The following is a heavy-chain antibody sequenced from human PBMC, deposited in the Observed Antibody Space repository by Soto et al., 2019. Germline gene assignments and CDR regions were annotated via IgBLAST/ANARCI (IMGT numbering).Heavy chain of an antibody. Sequence: RGSLLVSCAASVFIFSIYGMRWVRQAPGRGLELVAVISYDGSNKYYADSVKGRFTISRDNSKNTLYLQMNSLRAEDTAVYYCARDLPSRYSYGTYYYYGMDVWGQGTTVTVSS. CDR1: VFIFSIYG. D-gene: IGHD5-18*01. CDR2: ISYDGSNK. J-gene: IGHJ6*01. V-gene: IGHV3-30-3*01. CDR3: ARDLPSRYSYGTYYYYGMDV.